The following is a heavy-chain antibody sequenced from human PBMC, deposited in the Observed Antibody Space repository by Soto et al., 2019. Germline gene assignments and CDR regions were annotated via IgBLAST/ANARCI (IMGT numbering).Heavy chain of an antibody. CDR2: ISGSGGST. D-gene: IGHD7-27*01. J-gene: IGHJ4*02. CDR3: AKAPLPLGSYFDY. Sequence: PVGSLRLSCAASGFTFSSYAMSWVRQAPGKGLEWVSAISGSGGSTYYADSVKGRFTISRDNSKNTLYLQMNSLRAEDTAVYYCAKAPLPLGSYFDYWGQGTLVTVSS. V-gene: IGHV3-23*01. CDR1: GFTFSSYA.